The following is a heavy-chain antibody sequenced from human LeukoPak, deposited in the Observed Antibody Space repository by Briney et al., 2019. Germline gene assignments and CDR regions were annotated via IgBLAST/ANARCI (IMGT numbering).Heavy chain of an antibody. CDR3: AKRGPGQVAGSNDF. CDR1: GFTFSDYA. CDR2: IGARGDI. D-gene: IGHD6-19*01. V-gene: IGHV3-23*01. Sequence: GGTLRLSCVGSGFTFSDYAMNWVRQPPGQGQELISAIGARGDIFYVDSVNGQFTISRNNSNNAAQRQMSSLRPEDTAIYYCAKRGPGQVAGSNDFWGQGTLVTVSS. J-gene: IGHJ4*01.